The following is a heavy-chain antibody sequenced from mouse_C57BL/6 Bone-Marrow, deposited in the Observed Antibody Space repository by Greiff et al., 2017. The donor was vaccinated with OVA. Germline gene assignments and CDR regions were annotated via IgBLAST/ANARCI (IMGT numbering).Heavy chain of an antibody. V-gene: IGHV1-53*01. CDR2: INPSNGGT. CDR1: GYTFTSYW. Sequence: QVQLQQPGTELVKPGASVKLSCKASGYTFTSYWLHWVKQRPGQGLEWIGNINPSNGGTNYNEKFKSKATLTVDKSSSTAYMQLSSLTSEDSAVYYCARGENYYGSSYVRVYWGQGTTLTVSS. D-gene: IGHD1-1*01. J-gene: IGHJ2*01. CDR3: ARGENYYGSSYVRVY.